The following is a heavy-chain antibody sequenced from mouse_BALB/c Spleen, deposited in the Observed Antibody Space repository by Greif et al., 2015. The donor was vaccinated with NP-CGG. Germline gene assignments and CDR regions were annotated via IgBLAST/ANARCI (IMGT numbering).Heavy chain of an antibody. J-gene: IGHJ4*01. CDR2: INPSTGYT. CDR3: ARDYGSSGAMDY. Sequence: VQLQQSGAELAKPGASVKMSCKASGYPFTSYWMHWVKQRPGQGLEWIGYINPSTGYTEYNQKFKDKATLTADKSSSTAYMQLSSLTSEDSAVYYCARDYGSSGAMDYWGQGTSVTVSS. CDR1: GYPFTSYW. V-gene: IGHV1-7*01. D-gene: IGHD1-1*01.